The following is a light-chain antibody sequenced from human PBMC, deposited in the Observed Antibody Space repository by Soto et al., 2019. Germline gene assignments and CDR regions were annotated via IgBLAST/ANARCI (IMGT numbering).Light chain of an antibody. CDR1: ESIRTY. J-gene: IGKJ5*01. CDR2: DAS. CDR3: QQRSNWPIT. Sequence: DIVLTQSPGTLSLSPGERATLSCRASESIRTYLAWYQQKPGQAPRLLIYDASTRATGIPARFSGSGSGTDFTLTIGSLEPEDFAIYYCQQRSNWPITFGQGTRLEIK. V-gene: IGKV3-11*01.